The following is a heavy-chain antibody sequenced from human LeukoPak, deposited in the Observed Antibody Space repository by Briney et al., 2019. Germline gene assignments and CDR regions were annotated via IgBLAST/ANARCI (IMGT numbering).Heavy chain of an antibody. CDR2: MNPNSGNS. V-gene: IGHV1-8*01. Sequence: ASVKVSCKASGYTFTSYDINWVRQATGQGLEWMGWMNPNSGNSGYAQKFQGRVTMTRNSSITTAYMELSSLRSEDTAVYYCARRHGRCSDGSCYYPDYWGQGTLVTVSS. J-gene: IGHJ4*02. CDR1: GYTFTSYD. CDR3: ARRHGRCSDGSCYYPDY. D-gene: IGHD2-15*01.